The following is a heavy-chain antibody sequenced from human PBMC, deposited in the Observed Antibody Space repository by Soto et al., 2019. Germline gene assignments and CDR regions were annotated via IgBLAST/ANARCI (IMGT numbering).Heavy chain of an antibody. CDR2: IYYSGST. CDR1: GGSISSSSYY. J-gene: IGHJ4*02. Sequence: SETLSLTCTVSGGSISSSSYYWGWIRQPPGKGLEWIGSIYYSGSTYYNPSLKSRVTISVDTSKNQFSLKLSSVTAADTAVYYCARTSRTVAGILLGFDYWGQGTLVTVSS. CDR3: ARTSRTVAGILLGFDY. D-gene: IGHD6-19*01. V-gene: IGHV4-39*01.